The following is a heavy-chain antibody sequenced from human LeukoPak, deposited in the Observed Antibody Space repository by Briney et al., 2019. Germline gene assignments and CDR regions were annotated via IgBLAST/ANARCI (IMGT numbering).Heavy chain of an antibody. D-gene: IGHD3-22*01. Sequence: PGGSLTLSCTGSGSAIPNDGMAWVRQAPGKGLEWISSIGAGVTGKYYAASVRGRFTISKDNSKKTVFLQMNSLRAEDTALYYCAKSIDSGGYPLGDSWGQGTLVIVSS. CDR3: AKSIDSGGYPLGDS. CDR2: IGAGVTGK. V-gene: IGHV3-23*01. CDR1: GSAIPNDG. J-gene: IGHJ4*02.